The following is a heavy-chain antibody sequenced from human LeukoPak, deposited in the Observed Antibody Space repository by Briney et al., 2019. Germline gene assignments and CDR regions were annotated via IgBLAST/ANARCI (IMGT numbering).Heavy chain of an antibody. CDR2: TSYDGSNQ. J-gene: IGHJ4*02. V-gene: IGHV3-30*18. CDR3: AKSSSIDSSGYLGY. CDR1: GFTFSSYG. D-gene: IGHD3-22*01. Sequence: GGSLRLSCAASGFTFSSYGMHWVRQAPGKGLEWVAVTSYDGSNQYYADSVKGRFTISRDNSRDTLYLQMHSLRAEDTAVYYCAKSSSIDSSGYLGYWGQGTLVTVSS.